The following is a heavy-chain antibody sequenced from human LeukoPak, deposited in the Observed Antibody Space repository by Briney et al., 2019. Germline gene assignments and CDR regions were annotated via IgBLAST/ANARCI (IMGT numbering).Heavy chain of an antibody. D-gene: IGHD3-22*01. CDR1: GFTFSDYW. Sequence: GGSLRLSCAASGFTFSDYWMHWVRQVPGKGLVWVSRIKGVGSETTYADSVKGRFTISRDNAKNTLFLQMNSLRDEDTAVYYCVRGQIGVSVIVHWGQGTMVAV. V-gene: IGHV3-74*01. CDR3: VRGQIGVSVIVH. J-gene: IGHJ5*02. CDR2: IKGVGSET.